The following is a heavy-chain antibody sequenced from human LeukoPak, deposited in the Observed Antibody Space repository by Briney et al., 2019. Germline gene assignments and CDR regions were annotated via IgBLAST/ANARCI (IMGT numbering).Heavy chain of an antibody. D-gene: IGHD6-6*01. CDR1: GDSISSGDYY. CDR3: ARAMSIAARLQTIFDY. V-gene: IGHV4-61*02. J-gene: IGHJ4*02. CDR2: ISSSGST. Sequence: SETLSLTCTVSGDSISSGDYYWSWIRQPAGKGLEWIGRISSSGSTIYNPSLKSRVTISVDTSKNQFSLNLTSVTAADTAVYYCARAMSIAARLQTIFDYWGQGTLVTVSS.